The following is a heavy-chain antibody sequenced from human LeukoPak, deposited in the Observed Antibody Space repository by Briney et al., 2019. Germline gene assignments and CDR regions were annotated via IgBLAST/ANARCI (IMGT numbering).Heavy chain of an antibody. V-gene: IGHV4-59*01. J-gene: IGHJ6*03. D-gene: IGHD1-26*01. CDR2: IYYSGST. Sequence: PADTLSLTCTVSGGSIISYYWSWIRQPPGKGLEWIGYIYYSGSTNYNPSLKTRVTISVDTSKNQFSLKLTSVTAAETAVYYCARESSQKGAHYMDVWGKGTTVTISS. CDR3: ARESSQKGAHYMDV. CDR1: GGSIISYY.